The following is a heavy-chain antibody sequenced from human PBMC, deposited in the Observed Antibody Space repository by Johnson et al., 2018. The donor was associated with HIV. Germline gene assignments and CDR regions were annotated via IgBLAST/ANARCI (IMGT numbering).Heavy chain of an antibody. V-gene: IGHV3-30*14. Sequence: QVQLVESGGGVVQPGRSLRLSCAASGFTFSSYAMHWVRQAPGQGLEWVAVISYDGSNKYYADSVKGRFTISRDNSKNTLYLQMGSLRAEDMAVYYCARGAFDIWGQGTMVTVSS. CDR1: GFTFSSYA. D-gene: IGHD3-10*01. J-gene: IGHJ3*02. CDR3: ARGAFDI. CDR2: ISYDGSNK.